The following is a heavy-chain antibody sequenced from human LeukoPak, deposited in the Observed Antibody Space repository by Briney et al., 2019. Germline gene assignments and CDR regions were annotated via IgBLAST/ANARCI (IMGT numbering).Heavy chain of an antibody. D-gene: IGHD2-15*01. CDR1: GLTFSNYA. CDR3: AKGSLISCGGARCYELDY. V-gene: IGHV3-23*01. Sequence: GGSLRLSCAASGLTFSNYAMNWVRQAPGKGLEWVSSITGRADSTYYAPSVRGRFTISRDNSKNTLYLQMNSLQAEDTAVYYCAKGSLISCGGARCYELDYWGQGTLVTVSS. CDR2: ITGRADST. J-gene: IGHJ4*02.